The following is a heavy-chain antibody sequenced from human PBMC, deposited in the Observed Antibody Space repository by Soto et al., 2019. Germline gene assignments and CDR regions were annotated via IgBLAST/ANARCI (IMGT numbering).Heavy chain of an antibody. J-gene: IGHJ6*02. CDR2: ISSSSSYI. CDR1: GFTFSSYS. Sequence: GGSLRLSCAASGFTFSSYSMNWVRQAPGKWLEWVSSISSSSSYIYYADSVKGRFTSSRDNAKNSLYLQMNSLRAEDTAVYYCARVGDGERSGYYYGMDVWGQGXTVTVYS. CDR3: ARVGDGERSGYYYGMDV. V-gene: IGHV3-21*01. D-gene: IGHD3-16*01.